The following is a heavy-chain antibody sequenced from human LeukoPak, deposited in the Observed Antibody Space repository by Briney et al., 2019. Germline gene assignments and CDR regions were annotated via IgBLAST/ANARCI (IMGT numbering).Heavy chain of an antibody. Sequence: PSETLSLTCTVSGGSISTYYWGWIRQPPGKGLEWIGSIYYSGSTYYNPSLKSRVTISVDTSKNQFSLKLSSVTAADTAVYYCARDLNNYYGSGTLDYWGQGTLVTVSS. CDR3: ARDLNNYYGSGTLDY. V-gene: IGHV4-39*07. J-gene: IGHJ4*02. CDR1: GGSISTYY. CDR2: IYYSGST. D-gene: IGHD3-10*01.